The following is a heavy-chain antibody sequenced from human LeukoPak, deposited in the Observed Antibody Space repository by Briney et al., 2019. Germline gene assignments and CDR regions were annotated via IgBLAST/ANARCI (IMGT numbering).Heavy chain of an antibody. CDR1: GFTFSTYW. CDR2: IEHAGSEE. CDR3: ARIKQLRLPATFDY. V-gene: IGHV3-7*01. D-gene: IGHD5-12*01. Sequence: GGSLRLSCTASGFTFSTYWMSWVRQAPGQGLERVANIEHAGSEEYYVDSVKSRFTISRDNAKTSLYVQMNSLRAEDTAVYFCARIKQLRLPATFDYWGQGTLVTVSS. J-gene: IGHJ4*02.